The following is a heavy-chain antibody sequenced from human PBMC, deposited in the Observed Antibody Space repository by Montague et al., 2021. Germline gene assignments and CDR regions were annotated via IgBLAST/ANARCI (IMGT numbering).Heavy chain of an antibody. CDR2: NCDGGSA. V-gene: IGHV4-61*01. CDR1: GDSVRCGIYH. J-gene: IGHJ5*02. CDR3: AAYYYGGGGRGS. D-gene: IGHD3-22*01. Sequence: SETLSLTCSVSGDSVRCGIYHWGWIRQSPGKGLEWIGYNCDGGSATYTTTLGSRVTMSLYTSSNQFSLNLRSATAADTAVYYCAAYYYGGGGRGSWGQGTLVTVSS.